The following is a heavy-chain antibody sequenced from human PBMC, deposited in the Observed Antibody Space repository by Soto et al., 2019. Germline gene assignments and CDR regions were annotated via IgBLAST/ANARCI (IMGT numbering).Heavy chain of an antibody. Sequence: QVQLQQSGPGLVKPSQTLSLTCAISGDSVSSYSAAWNWIRQSPSGGLEWLGRTYYRSRFFSDYAESVKSRIIINPDTSKNQFSLQLKSVTPEDTAVYYCVRYRYSSSGWFDPWGQGTPVTVSS. CDR3: VRYRYSSSGWFDP. D-gene: IGHD3-10*01. J-gene: IGHJ5*02. V-gene: IGHV6-1*02. CDR2: TYYRSRFFS. CDR1: GDSVSSYSAA.